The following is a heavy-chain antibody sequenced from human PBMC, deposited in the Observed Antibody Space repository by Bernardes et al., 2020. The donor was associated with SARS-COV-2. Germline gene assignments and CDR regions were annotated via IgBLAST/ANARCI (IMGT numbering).Heavy chain of an antibody. CDR1: GFTFSSYW. J-gene: IGHJ4*02. D-gene: IGHD2-15*01. Sequence: GHLRRSGAASGFTFSSYWMHWVRPGPGKGLEWVSRMNEDGSITNYADSVRGRFTISRDNAENTLFLQMNSLRVEDTAVYYCARDFGGNSDYWGQGTLVTVSS. CDR2: MNEDGSIT. V-gene: IGHV3-74*01. CDR3: ARDFGGNSDY.